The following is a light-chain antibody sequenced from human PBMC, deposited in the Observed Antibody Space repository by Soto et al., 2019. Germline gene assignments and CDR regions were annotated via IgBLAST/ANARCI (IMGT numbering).Light chain of an antibody. Sequence: EIALTQSPATLSVSPGERATLSCRASQSVGSTLAWYQQKPGQAPRLLIFGASTRATGIPARFSGSGAGTEFTLTDSSLQSEAFAVYYCQQYGNWYTFGQGTKLEIQ. CDR2: GAS. V-gene: IGKV3-15*01. CDR3: QQYGNWYT. CDR1: QSVGST. J-gene: IGKJ2*01.